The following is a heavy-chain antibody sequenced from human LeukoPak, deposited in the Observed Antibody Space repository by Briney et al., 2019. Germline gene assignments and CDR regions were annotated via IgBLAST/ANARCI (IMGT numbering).Heavy chain of an antibody. V-gene: IGHV4-34*01. CDR1: GGSFSGYY. CDR2: INHSGST. J-gene: IGHJ6*02. Sequence: PSETLSLTCAVYGGSFSGYYWSWIRQPPGKGLEWIGEINHSGSTNYSPSLKSRVTISVDTSKNQFSLKLSSVTAADTAVYYCARGNSSRGYSYGPSTYGMDVWGQGTTVTVSS. CDR3: ARGNSSRGYSYGPSTYGMDV. D-gene: IGHD5-18*01.